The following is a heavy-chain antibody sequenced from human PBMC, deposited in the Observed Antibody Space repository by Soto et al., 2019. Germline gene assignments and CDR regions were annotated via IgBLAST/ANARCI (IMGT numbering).Heavy chain of an antibody. V-gene: IGHV1-69*13. D-gene: IGHD1-1*01. CDR2: IIPIFGPA. J-gene: IGHJ6*02. CDR3: ATGSFTSTGGRIGYHYNAMDV. Sequence: AASVKVSCKSSGGTFSCHSINWVRQAPGQGLEWMGGIIPIFGPANFARNFQGRVTITADESTTTAYMELSSLTSEDTAVYYCATGSFTSTGGRIGYHYNAMDVWGQGTTVTVSS. CDR1: GGTFSCHS.